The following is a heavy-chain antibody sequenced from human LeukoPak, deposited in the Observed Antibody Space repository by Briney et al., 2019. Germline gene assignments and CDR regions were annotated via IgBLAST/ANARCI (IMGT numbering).Heavy chain of an antibody. D-gene: IGHD6-19*01. CDR2: ISSSSSYI. Sequence: GGSLRLSCAASGFTFSSYSMNWVRQAPGKGLEWVSSISSSSSYIYYADSVKGRFTIFRDNAKNSLYLQMNSLRAEDTAVYYCASSGIAVAGPVDYYYYMDVWGKGTTVTVSS. CDR1: GFTFSSYS. CDR3: ASSGIAVAGPVDYYYYMDV. J-gene: IGHJ6*03. V-gene: IGHV3-21*01.